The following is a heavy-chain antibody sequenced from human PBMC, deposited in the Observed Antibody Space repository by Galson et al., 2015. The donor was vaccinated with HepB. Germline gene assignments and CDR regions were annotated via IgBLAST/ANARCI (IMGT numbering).Heavy chain of an antibody. V-gene: IGHV3-33*01. J-gene: IGHJ5*02. Sequence: SLRLSCAASGFTFSSYGMHWVRQAPGKGLEWVAVIWYDGSNKYYADSVKGRFTISRGNSKNTLYLQMNSLRAEDTAVYYCARDSSSWYWWFDPWGQGTLVTVSS. CDR1: GFTFSSYG. CDR3: ARDSSSWYWWFDP. D-gene: IGHD6-13*01. CDR2: IWYDGSNK.